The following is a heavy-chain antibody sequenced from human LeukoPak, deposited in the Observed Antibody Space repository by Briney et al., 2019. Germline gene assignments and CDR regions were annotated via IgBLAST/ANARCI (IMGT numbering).Heavy chain of an antibody. Sequence: SQTLSLTCAISGVSVSSNSAAWNWFRQSPSRGLGWLGRTYYRSKWYNDYAVSVKSRITINPGTSKNQFSLQLNSVTPEDTAVYYCARDLMGYYYMDVWGKGTTVTVSS. V-gene: IGHV6-1*01. CDR1: GVSVSSNSAA. J-gene: IGHJ6*03. CDR2: TYYRSKWYN. CDR3: ARDLMGYYYMDV.